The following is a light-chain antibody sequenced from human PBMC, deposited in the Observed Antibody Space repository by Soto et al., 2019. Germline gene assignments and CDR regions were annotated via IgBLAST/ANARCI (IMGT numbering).Light chain of an antibody. CDR3: QSFDTSPV. V-gene: IGLV1-40*01. CDR1: NSNIGAGYD. CDR2: GNT. Sequence: QSVLTQPPSVSGAPGQRVTISCTGSNSNIGAGYDVQWYQQLPGTAPKLRIYGNTNRPSGVPDRFSGSKAGTSASLAITGLHVDDEADYSFQSFDTSPVFGEGTKLTVL. J-gene: IGLJ2*01.